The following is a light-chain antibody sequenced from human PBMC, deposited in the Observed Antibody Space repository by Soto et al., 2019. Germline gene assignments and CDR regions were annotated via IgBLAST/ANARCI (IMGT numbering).Light chain of an antibody. CDR1: RSDVGGYNY. CDR2: EVS. J-gene: IGLJ1*01. CDR3: SSYAGSNNLPV. Sequence: QSVLTQLPSASGSPGQSVTISCTGTRSDVGGYNYVSWYQQHPGKAPKLMIYEVSKRPSGVPDRFSGAKSGNTASLTVSGLQAEDEADYYCSSYAGSNNLPVFGTGTKVTVL. V-gene: IGLV2-8*01.